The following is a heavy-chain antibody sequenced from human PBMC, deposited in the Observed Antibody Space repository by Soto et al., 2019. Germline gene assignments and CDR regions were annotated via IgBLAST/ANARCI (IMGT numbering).Heavy chain of an antibody. CDR1: GYTFTSHG. CDR2: ISAYNGNT. J-gene: IGHJ4*02. CDR3: AGSYSGYNPEGFDY. Sequence: VASVKVSCKASGYTFTSHGISWVRQAPGQGLEWMGWISAYNGNTNYAQKLQGRVTMTTDTSTSTAYMELRSLRSDDTAVYYCAGSYSGYNPEGFDYWGQGTLVTVSS. V-gene: IGHV1-18*01. D-gene: IGHD5-12*01.